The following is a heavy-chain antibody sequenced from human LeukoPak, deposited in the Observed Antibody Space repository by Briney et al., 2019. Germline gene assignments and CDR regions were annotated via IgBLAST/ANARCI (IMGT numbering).Heavy chain of an antibody. J-gene: IGHJ4*02. CDR3: ATLRGSSGWYDY. Sequence: PSQTLSLTCTGSGGSISSYYWSWIRQPPGKGLEWIGNIYYTGSTNYNPSLKSRVTMSLDTSKNQSSLKLSSVTAADTAVYYCATLRGSSGWYDYWGQGTLVTVSS. V-gene: IGHV4-59*08. CDR1: GGSISSYY. CDR2: IYYTGST. D-gene: IGHD6-19*01.